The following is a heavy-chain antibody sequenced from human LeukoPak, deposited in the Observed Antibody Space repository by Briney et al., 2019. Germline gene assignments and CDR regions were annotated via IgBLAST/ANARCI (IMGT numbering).Heavy chain of an antibody. Sequence: GASVKVSCKASGYTFTGYYMHWVRQAPGQGLEWMGWINPNSGGPNHAQKFQGRVTMPRNTSISTAYMELSRLRSDDTAGYYCARSRVRFCSSTSCTSLHLAYWGQGTLGTVSS. D-gene: IGHD2-2*01. CDR2: INPNSGGP. J-gene: IGHJ4*02. V-gene: IGHV1-2*02. CDR1: GYTFTGYY. CDR3: ARSRVRFCSSTSCTSLHLAY.